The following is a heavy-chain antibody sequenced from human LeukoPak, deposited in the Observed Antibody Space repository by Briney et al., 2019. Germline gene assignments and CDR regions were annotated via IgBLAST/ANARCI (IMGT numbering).Heavy chain of an antibody. D-gene: IGHD3-22*01. CDR3: AKDLYYYDSSGYLGNAFDI. CDR1: GFTFSSYG. Sequence: GGSLRLSCAASGFTFSSYGMHWVRQAPGKGLEWVAFIRYDGSNKYYADSVKGRFTISRDNSKNTLYLQMNGLRAEDTAVYYCAKDLYYYDSSGYLGNAFDIWGQGTMVTVSS. V-gene: IGHV3-30*02. J-gene: IGHJ3*02. CDR2: IRYDGSNK.